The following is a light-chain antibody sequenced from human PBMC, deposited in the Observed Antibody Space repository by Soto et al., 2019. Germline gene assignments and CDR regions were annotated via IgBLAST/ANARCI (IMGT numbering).Light chain of an antibody. J-gene: IGKJ3*01. CDR2: AAS. Sequence: EIQMTQSPSSLSASVGDRVTITCRATQGVSNYLAWYQQKPGKVPKLLLYAASTLQSGVPSRFSGSGSGTDFTLTISSLQPEDVATYYCQRYISAPFTFGPGTNVDIK. CDR3: QRYISAPFT. V-gene: IGKV1-27*01. CDR1: QGVSNY.